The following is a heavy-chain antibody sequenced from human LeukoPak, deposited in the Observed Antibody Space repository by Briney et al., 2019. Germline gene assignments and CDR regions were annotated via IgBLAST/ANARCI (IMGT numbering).Heavy chain of an antibody. J-gene: IGHJ4*02. CDR3: APGGYDCSGGSCYEYYFDY. Sequence: GGSLRLSCAASGFTFSSYSMNWVRQAPGKGLEWVSSISSSSYIYYADSVKGRFTISRDNAKNSLYLQMNSLRAEDTAVYYYAPGGYDCSGGSCYEYYFDYWGQGTLVTVSS. V-gene: IGHV3-21*01. CDR1: GFTFSSYS. D-gene: IGHD2-15*01. CDR2: ISSSSYI.